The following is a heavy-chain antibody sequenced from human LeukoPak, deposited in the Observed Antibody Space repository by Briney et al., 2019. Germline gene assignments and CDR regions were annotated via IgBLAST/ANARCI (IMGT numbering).Heavy chain of an antibody. D-gene: IGHD2-15*01. CDR2: INQDGSEE. Sequence: PGGSLRLSCAASGFMFSSNWMTWVRQAPGKGLEWVANINQDGSEESYVDSVKGRFSISRDNAKNSLYLQMNSLRAEDTALYYCARGYCGGGTCYRSAFDIGGQGTMVAVSS. J-gene: IGHJ3*02. CDR3: ARGYCGGGTCYRSAFDI. CDR1: GFMFSSNW. V-gene: IGHV3-7*01.